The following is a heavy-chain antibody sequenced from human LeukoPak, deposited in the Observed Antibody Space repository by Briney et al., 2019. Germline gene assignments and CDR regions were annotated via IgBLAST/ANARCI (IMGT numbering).Heavy chain of an antibody. CDR3: ARDSSYCSGGSCYSHSNYMDI. J-gene: IGHJ6*03. Sequence: PETLSLACTVSGGAISSYYWSWIRQPAGKGLEWIGRIYTSGSTNYNPSLKSRVTMSVDTSKNQFSLKLSSVTAADTAVYYCARDSSYCSGGSCYSHSNYMDIWG. V-gene: IGHV4-4*07. CDR1: GGAISSYY. D-gene: IGHD2-15*01. CDR2: IYTSGST.